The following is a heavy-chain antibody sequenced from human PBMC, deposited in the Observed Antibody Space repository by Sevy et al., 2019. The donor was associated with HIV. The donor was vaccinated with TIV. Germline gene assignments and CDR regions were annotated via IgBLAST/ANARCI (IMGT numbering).Heavy chain of an antibody. J-gene: IGHJ3*02. CDR1: GFTFSSYS. CDR2: ISSSSSYI. CDR3: ARGGNYYDSSGPGYDAFDI. D-gene: IGHD3-22*01. V-gene: IGHV3-21*01. Sequence: GGSLRLSCAASGFTFSSYSVNWVRQAPGKGLEWVSSISSSSSYIYYADSVKGRFTISRDNAKNSLYLQMNSLRAEDTAVYYCARGGNYYDSSGPGYDAFDIWGQGTMVTVSS.